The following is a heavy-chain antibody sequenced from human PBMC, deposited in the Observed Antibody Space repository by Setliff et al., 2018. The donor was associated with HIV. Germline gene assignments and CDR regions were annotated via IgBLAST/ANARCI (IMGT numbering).Heavy chain of an antibody. CDR2: IIPIFNTA. CDR3: ARGSGGYCSGGSCYFGFGLAL. D-gene: IGHD2-15*01. J-gene: IGHJ6*02. CDR1: GGTFSSYS. Sequence: SVKVSCKASGGTFSSYSITWVRQAPGEGLEWMGGIIPIFNTANYAQKFQGGVTITADESTSTAYMELSSLGSEDTAVYYCARGSGGYCSGGSCYFGFGLALWGQGTTVTVSS. V-gene: IGHV1-69*13.